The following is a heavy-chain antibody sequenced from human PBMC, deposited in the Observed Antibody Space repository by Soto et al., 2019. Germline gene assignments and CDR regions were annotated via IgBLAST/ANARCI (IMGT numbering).Heavy chain of an antibody. CDR3: ARAPMVRGVYWFDP. V-gene: IGHV4-30-4*01. CDR2: IYYSGTT. J-gene: IGHJ5*02. Sequence: SETLSLTCTFSCGSISSGDYYWSWIRQPPGKGLEWIGYIYYSGTTYYNPSLKSRVTISVDTSKNQFSLKQTSVTAADTAVYYCARAPMVRGVYWFDPWGQGTLVTVSS. CDR1: CGSISSGDYY. D-gene: IGHD3-10*01.